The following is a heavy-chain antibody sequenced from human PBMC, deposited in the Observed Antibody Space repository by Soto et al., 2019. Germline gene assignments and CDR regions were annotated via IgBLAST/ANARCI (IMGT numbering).Heavy chain of an antibody. CDR2: IVVGSGNT. V-gene: IGHV1-58*01. J-gene: IGHJ4*02. CDR3: AALPGGYCTSTSCYSFDY. CDR1: GFTFTSSA. D-gene: IGHD2-2*01. Sequence: VKVSCKASGFTFTSSAVQWVRQARGQRIEWIGWIVVGSGNTNYAQKFQERVTITRDMSTSTAYMELSSLRSEDTAVYYCAALPGGYCTSTSCYSFDYWGQGTLVTV.